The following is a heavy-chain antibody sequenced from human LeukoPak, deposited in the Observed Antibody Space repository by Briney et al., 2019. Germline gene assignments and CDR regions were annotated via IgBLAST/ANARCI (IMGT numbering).Heavy chain of an antibody. CDR1: GFTFDNYA. CDR2: LSWNSGTI. Sequence: GGSLRLSCAASGFTFDNYAMNWVRQVPGKGLEWISLLSWNSGTIGYADSVKGRFTISRDNANNFLYLQMNSLRAEDTALYYCARAYKDRSLAGKKEFFQHWGQGTLVTVSS. CDR3: ARAYKDRSLAGKKEFFQH. J-gene: IGHJ1*01. D-gene: IGHD6-19*01. V-gene: IGHV3-9*01.